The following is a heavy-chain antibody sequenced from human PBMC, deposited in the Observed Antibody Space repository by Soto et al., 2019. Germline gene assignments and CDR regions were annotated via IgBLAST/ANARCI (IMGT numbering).Heavy chain of an antibody. CDR1: GGTFSSYA. D-gene: IGHD3-9*01. CDR2: IIPIFGTA. V-gene: IGHV1-69*13. CDR3: ARQAPLLRYFDWLPPDY. Sequence: SVKISCKASGGTFSSYAISWVRQAPGQGLEWMGGIIPIFGTANYAQKFQGRVTITADEYTSTAYMELSSLRSEDTAVYYCARQAPLLRYFDWLPPDYWGQGTLVTVSS. J-gene: IGHJ4*02.